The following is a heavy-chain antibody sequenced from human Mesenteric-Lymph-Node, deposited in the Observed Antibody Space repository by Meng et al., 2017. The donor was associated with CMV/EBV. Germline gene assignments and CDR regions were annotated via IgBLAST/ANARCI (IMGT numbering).Heavy chain of an antibody. D-gene: IGHD6-13*01. CDR3: ARDPKSSSWYHFDS. CDR1: GGSISSYY. Sequence: LRLSCTVSGGSISSYYWSWIRQPPGKGLEWIAYDSGSTNYNPSLRSRVTISLDTSKNQFSLDLTSVTAADTAVYYCARDPKSSSWYHFDSWGQGTLVTVSS. J-gene: IGHJ4*02. V-gene: IGHV4-59*01. CDR2: DSGST.